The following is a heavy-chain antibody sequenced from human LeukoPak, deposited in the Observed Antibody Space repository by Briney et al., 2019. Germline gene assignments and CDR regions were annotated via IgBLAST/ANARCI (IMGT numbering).Heavy chain of an antibody. CDR1: GDSVSRTDAG. V-gene: IGHV6-1*01. CDR2: IYYRSHWYG. CDR3: ERGGLIGETLNSLIVFDL. Sequence: SQTLSLTCAISGDSVSRTDAGWNWIRQSPSRGLEWLGGIYYRSHWYGDDVLSMKSRITINPDTAKNQFSLQLKSVTPEDTALYYCERGGLIGETLNSLIVFDLWGQGIMVTVSS. D-gene: IGHD2-21*01. J-gene: IGHJ3*01.